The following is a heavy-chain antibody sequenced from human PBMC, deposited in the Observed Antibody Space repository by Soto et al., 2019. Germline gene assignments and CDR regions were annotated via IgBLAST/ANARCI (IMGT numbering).Heavy chain of an antibody. Sequence: ASVKVSCKASGYTFTSYYMHWVRQAPGQGLEWMGIINPSGGSTSYAQKFQGRVTMTRDTSTSTVYMELSSLRSEDTAVYYCARAPTAYDSSGYLDAFDIWGQGTMVTVSS. J-gene: IGHJ3*02. CDR1: GYTFTSYY. V-gene: IGHV1-46*01. D-gene: IGHD3-22*01. CDR2: INPSGGST. CDR3: ARAPTAYDSSGYLDAFDI.